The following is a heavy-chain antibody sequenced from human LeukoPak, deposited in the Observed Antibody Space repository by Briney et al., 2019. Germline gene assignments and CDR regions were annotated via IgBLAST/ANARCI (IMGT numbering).Heavy chain of an antibody. J-gene: IGHJ4*02. Sequence: GGSLRLSCAASGFPFSTYAMSWVRQAPGKGLEWVSSIRGSDGSTYYADSVKGRFAISRDNSKNPLYLQMNSLRAEDTAVYYCAKDVYGDYGGLDYWGQGTLVTVSS. CDR2: IRGSDGST. CDR1: GFPFSTYA. CDR3: AKDVYGDYGGLDY. D-gene: IGHD4-17*01. V-gene: IGHV3-23*01.